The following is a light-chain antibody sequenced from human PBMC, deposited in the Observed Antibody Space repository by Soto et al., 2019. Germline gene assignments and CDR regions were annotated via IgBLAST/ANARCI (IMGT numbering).Light chain of an antibody. J-gene: IGLJ2*01. V-gene: IGLV2-8*01. CDR2: EVN. Sequence: QSALTQPPSASGSPGQSVTISCTGTSSDVGAYNYVSWYQQHPGKAPKLMIYEVNKRPSGVPDLFSGSKSGNTASLTVSGLQAEAAADYYCSSYVGNNNLVFGGGTKVTVL. CDR1: SSDVGAYNY. CDR3: SSYVGNNNLV.